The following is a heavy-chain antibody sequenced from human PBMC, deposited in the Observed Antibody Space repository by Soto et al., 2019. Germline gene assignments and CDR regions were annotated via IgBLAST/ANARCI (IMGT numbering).Heavy chain of an antibody. CDR1: GFTFSSYG. V-gene: IGHV3-30*18. CDR2: ISYDGSNK. Sequence: QVQLVESGGGVVQPGRSLRLSCAASGFTFSSYGMHWVRQAPGKGLEWVAVISYDGSNKYYADSVKGRFTISRDNXKXXLYLQMNSLRAEDTAVYYCAKEERTYYYDSSGSFYWGQGTLVTVSS. J-gene: IGHJ4*02. CDR3: AKEERTYYYDSSGSFY. D-gene: IGHD3-22*01.